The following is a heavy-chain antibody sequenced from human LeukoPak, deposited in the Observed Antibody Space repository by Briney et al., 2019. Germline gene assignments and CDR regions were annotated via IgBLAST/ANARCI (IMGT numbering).Heavy chain of an antibody. CDR2: IWYDGSNK. V-gene: IGHV3-33*08. CDR3: AYDFWSGCP. Sequence: GRSLRLSCAASGFTFSSYGMHWVRQAPGKGLGRGAVIWYDGSNKYYADSVKGRFTISRDKSKNTLYLQMNSLRAEDTAVYYCAYDFWSGCPWGEGKLVSVSS. D-gene: IGHD3-3*01. CDR1: GFTFSSYG. J-gene: IGHJ5*02.